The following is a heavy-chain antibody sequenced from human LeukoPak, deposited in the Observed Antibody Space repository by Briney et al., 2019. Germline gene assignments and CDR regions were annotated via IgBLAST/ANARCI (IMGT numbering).Heavy chain of an antibody. CDR2: FSDGGGRT. V-gene: IGHV3-23*01. J-gene: IGHJ4*02. D-gene: IGHD6-13*01. CDR3: TKNQILDDTGSWYAY. CDR1: GFTFSSYA. Sequence: PGGSLRLSCAASGFTFSSYAMSWVRQAPGKGLEWVSGFSDGGGRTFYAESVKGRFTVSRDNSKNTLYLRMSSLRAEDTAIYYCTKNQILDDTGSWYAYWGQGTLVTVSS.